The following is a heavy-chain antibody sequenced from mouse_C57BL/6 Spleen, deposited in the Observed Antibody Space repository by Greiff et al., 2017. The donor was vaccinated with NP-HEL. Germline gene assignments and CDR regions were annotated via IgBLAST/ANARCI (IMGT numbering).Heavy chain of an antibody. D-gene: IGHD2-3*01. Sequence: QVQLQQSGAELVRPGTSVKLSCKASGYTFTSYWMHWVKQRPGQGLEWIGVIDPSDSYTNYNQKFKGKATLTVDTSSSTAYMQLSSLTSEDSAVYYCARGDGYYGYFDVWGTGTTVTVSS. V-gene: IGHV1-59*01. CDR1: GYTFTSYW. CDR3: ARGDGYYGYFDV. J-gene: IGHJ1*03. CDR2: IDPSDSYT.